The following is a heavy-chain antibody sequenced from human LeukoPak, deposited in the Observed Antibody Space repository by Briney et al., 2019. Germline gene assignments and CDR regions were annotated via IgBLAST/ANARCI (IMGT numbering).Heavy chain of an antibody. CDR3: ARDAPGFFYDSSLYYPAVHY. J-gene: IGHJ4*02. CDR1: GYTFTNYY. D-gene: IGHD3-22*01. V-gene: IGHV1-46*01. CDR2: INPSGGST. Sequence: ASVTVSCKASGYTFTNYYIHWVRQAPGQGLEWMGIINPSGGSTSYAQKFQGRVTMTRDTSTSTVYMELSSLRSDDTAVYYCARDAPGFFYDSSLYYPAVHYWGQGTLVTVSS.